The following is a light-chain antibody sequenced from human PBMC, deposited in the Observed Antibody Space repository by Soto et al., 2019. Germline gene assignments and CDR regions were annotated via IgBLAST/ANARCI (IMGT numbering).Light chain of an antibody. CDR1: QRVTSNS. V-gene: IGKV3-20*01. J-gene: IGKJ5*01. CDR2: DPS. CDR3: QQYGTSPPVT. Sequence: DIVLTQSPGTLSLSPGERATLSCRASQRVTSNSLAWYQQKSGQAPRLVFYDPSYRATGIPERFSGSGSGTDFTLTISRLEPDDFAVYFCQQYGTSPPVTFGQGTRLESK.